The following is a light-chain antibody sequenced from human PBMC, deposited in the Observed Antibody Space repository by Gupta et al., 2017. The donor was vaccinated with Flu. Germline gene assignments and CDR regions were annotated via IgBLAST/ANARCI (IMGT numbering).Light chain of an antibody. CDR2: EVS. CDR3: SSYTSSSTWV. CDR1: SSDVGGYNY. J-gene: IGLJ3*02. V-gene: IGLV2-14*01. Sequence: QSALTQPASVSGSPGPSLTISCTGTSSDVGGYNYVSWYQQHPGKAPKLMIYEVSKRPAGVASRFSGSKSGNTASLTISGLQEEDEADYYCSSYTSSSTWVFGGGTKLTVL.